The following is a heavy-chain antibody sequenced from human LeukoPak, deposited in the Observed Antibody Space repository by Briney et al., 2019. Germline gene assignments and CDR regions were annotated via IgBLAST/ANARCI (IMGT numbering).Heavy chain of an antibody. V-gene: IGHV4-61*02. CDR3: ARGSSPWPFDY. CDR2: IYTSGST. CDR1: GGSISSGSYY. Sequence: PSETLSLTCTVSGGSISSGSYYWSWIRQPARKGLEWIGRIYTSGSTNYNPSLKSRVTISVDTSKNQFSLKLSSVTAADTAVYYCARGSSPWPFDYWGQGTLVTVSS. D-gene: IGHD6-6*01. J-gene: IGHJ4*02.